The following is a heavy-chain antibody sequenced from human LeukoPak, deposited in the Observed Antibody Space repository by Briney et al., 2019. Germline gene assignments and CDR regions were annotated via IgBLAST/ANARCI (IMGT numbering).Heavy chain of an antibody. Sequence: GGSLRLSCAASGFTFSSYAMSWVRQAPGKGLEWVSAISGSGGSTYYADSVKGRLTISRDNSKNTLYLQMNSLRAEDTAVYYCAKDARVRGVITLDYWGQGTLVTVSS. CDR2: ISGSGGST. CDR1: GFTFSSYA. CDR3: AKDARVRGVITLDY. J-gene: IGHJ4*02. D-gene: IGHD3-10*01. V-gene: IGHV3-23*01.